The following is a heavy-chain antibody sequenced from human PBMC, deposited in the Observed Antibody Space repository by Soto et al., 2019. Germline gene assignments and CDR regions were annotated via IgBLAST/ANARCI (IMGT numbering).Heavy chain of an antibody. CDR3: ARAPVGMDSINFFDH. D-gene: IGHD2-8*01. Sequence: SETLSLTCTVSGDSISSDGYHWSWIRQSPGRGLEWIGYIYNGGRTFYRPSLESRINMSLDATKNSYSLRLTSVTAAETAVYYCARAPVGMDSINFFDHWGQGILVTVSS. V-gene: IGHV4-30-4*01. J-gene: IGHJ4*02. CDR2: IYNGGRT. CDR1: GDSISSDGYH.